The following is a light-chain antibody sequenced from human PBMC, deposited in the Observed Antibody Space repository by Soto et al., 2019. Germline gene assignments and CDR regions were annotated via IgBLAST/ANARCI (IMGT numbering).Light chain of an antibody. J-gene: IGLJ1*01. CDR3: SSYTSSSTLEV. CDR1: SSDVGGYNY. Sequence: QAVVTQPASVSGSPGQSITIYCTGTSSDVGGYNYVSWYQQYPNKAPKLMIYEVTNRPSGVSNRFSGSKSGNTASLTISGLQAEDEADYYCSSYTSSSTLEVFGTGTKVTVL. V-gene: IGLV2-14*01. CDR2: EVT.